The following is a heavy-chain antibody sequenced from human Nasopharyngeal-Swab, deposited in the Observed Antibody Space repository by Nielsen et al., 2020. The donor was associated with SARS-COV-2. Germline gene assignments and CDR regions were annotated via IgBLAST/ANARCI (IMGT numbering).Heavy chain of an antibody. Sequence: GGSLRLSCAASGFTVSSNYMSWVRQAPGKGLEWVSVIYSGGSTYYADSVKGRFTISRDNSKNTLYLQMNSLRAEGTAVYYCARGGGDDYVWGSYNYYFDYWGQGTLVTVSS. CDR2: IYSGGST. CDR3: ARGGGDDYVWGSYNYYFDY. CDR1: GFTVSSNY. J-gene: IGHJ4*02. V-gene: IGHV3-53*01. D-gene: IGHD3-16*01.